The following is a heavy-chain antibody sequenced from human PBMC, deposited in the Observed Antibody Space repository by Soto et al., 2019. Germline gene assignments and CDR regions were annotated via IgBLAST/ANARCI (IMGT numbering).Heavy chain of an antibody. CDR3: ATGPGYSSSWSLDFDY. J-gene: IGHJ4*02. CDR2: FDPEDGET. D-gene: IGHD6-13*01. Sequence: ASVKVSCKVSGYTLTELSMHWVRQAPGKGLEWMGGFDPEDGETIYAQKFQGRVTMTEDTSTDTAYMELSSLRSEDTAVYYCATGPGYSSSWSLDFDYWGQGTLVTVSS. CDR1: GYTLTELS. V-gene: IGHV1-24*01.